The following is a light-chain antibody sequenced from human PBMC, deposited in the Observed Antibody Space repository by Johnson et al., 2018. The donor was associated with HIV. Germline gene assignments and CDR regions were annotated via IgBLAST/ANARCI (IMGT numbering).Light chain of an antibody. J-gene: IGLJ1*01. Sequence: QSLLTQPPSVSAAPGQKVTISCSGSSSNIGNNYVSWYQQLPGTAPKLLIYDNNKRPSGIPDRFSGSKSGTSATLGITGLQTGDEADYYCGTWDSSLSAHYGFGTGTKVTVL. V-gene: IGLV1-51*01. CDR1: SSNIGNNY. CDR2: DNN. CDR3: GTWDSSLSAHYG.